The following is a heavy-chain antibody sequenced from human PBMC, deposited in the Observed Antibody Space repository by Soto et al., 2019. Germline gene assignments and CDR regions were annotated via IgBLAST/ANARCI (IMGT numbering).Heavy chain of an antibody. CDR3: ARGEHPVAAAQANNWFDP. J-gene: IGHJ5*02. CDR2: TYYRSKWYN. Sequence: SPTLSLTCAISGDSVSSNSAAWNWIRQSPSRGLEWLGRTYYRSKWYNDYAVSVKSRITINPDTSKNQFSLQLNSVTPEDTAVYYCARGEHPVAAAQANNWFDPWGQGTLVTVSS. D-gene: IGHD6-13*01. V-gene: IGHV6-1*01. CDR1: GDSVSSNSAA.